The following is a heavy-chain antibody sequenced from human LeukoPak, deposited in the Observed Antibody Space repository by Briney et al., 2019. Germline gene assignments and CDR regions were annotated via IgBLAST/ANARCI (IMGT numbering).Heavy chain of an antibody. CDR1: GFTFRNSA. Sequence: AGGPLTLPCAASGFTFRNSAMHWLRQSTGKALEWVSCTSGSGGSTYYSDSVKGRFAISRDNSKNTLYLQMNSLRAEDSAVYYCAKDSGAASDFDAFAVWGQGTMVAVSS. V-gene: IGHV3-23*01. CDR2: TSGSGGST. CDR3: AKDSGAASDFDAFAV. J-gene: IGHJ3*01. D-gene: IGHD6-13*01.